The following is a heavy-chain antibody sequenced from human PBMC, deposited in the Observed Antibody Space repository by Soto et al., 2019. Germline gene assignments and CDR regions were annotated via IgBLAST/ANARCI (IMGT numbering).Heavy chain of an antibody. CDR1: GFTFTSYC. V-gene: IGHV1-46*01. Sequence: QVQLVQSGAEVKKPGASVKVSCKTSGFTFTSYCMHWVRQAPGQGLEWMGIINPSGGGTSYAQKFQGRVTMTRDTSTSTAYMEMSSLRYEDPAMYYCATYYCAREGSSGWRFDYWGQGTLVTVSS. CDR2: INPSGGGT. D-gene: IGHD6-19*01. J-gene: IGHJ4*02. CDR3: ATYYCAREGSSGWRFDY.